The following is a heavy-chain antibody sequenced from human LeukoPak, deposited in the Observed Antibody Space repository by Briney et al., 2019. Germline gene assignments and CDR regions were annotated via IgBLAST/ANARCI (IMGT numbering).Heavy chain of an antibody. CDR2: INPYSGGT. D-gene: IGHD2-2*01. V-gene: IGHV1-2*02. CDR1: GYTFTSYA. CDR3: VRDRTKYCSSTSCPLDY. Sequence: GASVKVSCKASGYTFTSYAMHWVRQAPGQGLEWMGWINPYSGGTNYAQKFQGRVTMTRDTSISTAYMELSRLRSDDTAVYYCVRDRTKYCSSTSCPLDYWGQGTLVTVSS. J-gene: IGHJ4*02.